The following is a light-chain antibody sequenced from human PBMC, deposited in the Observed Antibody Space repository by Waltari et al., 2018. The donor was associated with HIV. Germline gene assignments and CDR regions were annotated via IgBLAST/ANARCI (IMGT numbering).Light chain of an antibody. CDR2: GAF. CDR3: QQSYRIPLT. J-gene: IGKJ4*01. Sequence: DIQMTQSPSSLSASVGARVTITCRTSQSISTYLNWYQQKPGKAPELLIYGAFSLHSGVPSGFSGSGSGTDFTLTITSLQPEDFATYFCQQSYRIPLTFGGGTKVEL. V-gene: IGKV1-39*01. CDR1: QSISTY.